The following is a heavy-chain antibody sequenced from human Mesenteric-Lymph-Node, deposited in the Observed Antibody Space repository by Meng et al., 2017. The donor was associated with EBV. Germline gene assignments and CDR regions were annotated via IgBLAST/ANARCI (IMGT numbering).Heavy chain of an antibody. CDR3: AREEHTSSYFSY. Sequence: QVQLQESGPGLVKPSQTLSLTCAVSGGSITSGGYYWSWLRQSPGKGLEWIGDIYYSGFTSYNPSLQSRMAMSVDTSKNQFSLSLSSVTAADTAVYFCAREEHTSSYFSYWGQGTMVTVS. D-gene: IGHD2-2*01. V-gene: IGHV4-30-4*01. CDR2: IYYSGFT. J-gene: IGHJ4*02. CDR1: GGSITSGGYY.